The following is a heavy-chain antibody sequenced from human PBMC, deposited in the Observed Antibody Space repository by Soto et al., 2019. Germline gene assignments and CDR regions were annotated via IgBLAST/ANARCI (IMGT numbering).Heavy chain of an antibody. J-gene: IGHJ4*02. Sequence: GASVNVSCKASGGTFSSYAISWVRQAPGQGLEWMGGIIPIFGTANYAQKFQGRVTITADESTSTAYMELSSLRSEDTAVYYCARESCSSTSCYVYWGQGTLVTVSS. V-gene: IGHV1-69*13. CDR1: GGTFSSYA. CDR3: ARESCSSTSCYVY. D-gene: IGHD2-2*01. CDR2: IIPIFGTA.